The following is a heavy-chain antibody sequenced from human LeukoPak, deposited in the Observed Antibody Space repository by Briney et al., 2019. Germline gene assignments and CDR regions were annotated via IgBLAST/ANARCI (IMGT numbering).Heavy chain of an antibody. J-gene: IGHJ4*02. Sequence: GASVKASCKASGYTFTGYYMHWVRQAPGQGLEWMGWINPNSGGTNYAQKFQGRVTMTRNTSISTAYMELSSLRSEDTAVYYCARGQGGYLGYWGQGTLVTVSS. CDR1: GYTFTGYY. V-gene: IGHV1-2*02. D-gene: IGHD6-19*01. CDR3: ARGQGGYLGY. CDR2: INPNSGGT.